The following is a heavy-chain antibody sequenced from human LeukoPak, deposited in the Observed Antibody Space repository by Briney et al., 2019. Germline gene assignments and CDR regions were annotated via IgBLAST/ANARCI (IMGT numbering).Heavy chain of an antibody. CDR1: GFTFSSYW. CDR3: ARRYCGSPTCVNWFDP. Sequence: GGSLRLSCAASGFTFSSYWMYWVRQAPGKGLVWVSRITGDGSSKSYADSVKGRFTISRDNAKNTLFLQMNRLRAEDTAVYYCARRYCGSPTCVNWFDPWGQGALLTVSS. CDR2: ITGDGSSK. J-gene: IGHJ5*02. D-gene: IGHD2-2*01. V-gene: IGHV3-74*01.